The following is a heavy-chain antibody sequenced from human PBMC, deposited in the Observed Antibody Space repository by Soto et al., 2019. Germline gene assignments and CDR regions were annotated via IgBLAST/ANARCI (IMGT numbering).Heavy chain of an antibody. Sequence: QLQLQESGSGLVKPSQTLSLTCAGSGGSIRSGGYSWSWIRQPPGKVLEWIGYIYHSGSTYSNPSLKRRVPVSVDTSKKQFSLTLCSVTAADTAVYYCARLKEYSSRNLHFDYWGQGTLVTVST. V-gene: IGHV4-30-2*01. CDR2: IYHSGST. J-gene: IGHJ4*02. CDR3: ARLKEYSSRNLHFDY. D-gene: IGHD6-13*01. CDR1: GGSIRSGGYS.